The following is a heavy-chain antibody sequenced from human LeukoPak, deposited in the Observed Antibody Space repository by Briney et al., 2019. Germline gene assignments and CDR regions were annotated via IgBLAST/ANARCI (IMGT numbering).Heavy chain of an antibody. CDR1: GFTFSSYA. CDR3: ARGFSSSWKGDFDY. Sequence: GGSLRLSCAASGFTFSSYAMHWVRQAPGRGLEWVAVISYDGSNKYYADSVKGRFTISRDNSKNTLYLQMNSLRAEDTAVYYCARGFSSSWKGDFDYWGQGTLVTVSS. J-gene: IGHJ4*02. D-gene: IGHD6-6*01. CDR2: ISYDGSNK. V-gene: IGHV3-30*01.